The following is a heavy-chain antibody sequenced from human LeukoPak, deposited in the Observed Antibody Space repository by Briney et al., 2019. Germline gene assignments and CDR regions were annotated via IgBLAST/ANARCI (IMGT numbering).Heavy chain of an antibody. V-gene: IGHV4-39*07. D-gene: IGHD5-12*01. Sequence: PSENLSLTCSVSGGSIRSLGYSWGWIRQPPGKGLAWIASMYYTGTTYYNPSLKSRVTMSVDTSKNQFSLNLTSVTAADTAVFYCARSVSAYAGRGWFDPWGQGTLVTVSS. CDR1: GGSIRSLGYS. CDR3: ARSVSAYAGRGWFDP. CDR2: MYYTGTT. J-gene: IGHJ5*02.